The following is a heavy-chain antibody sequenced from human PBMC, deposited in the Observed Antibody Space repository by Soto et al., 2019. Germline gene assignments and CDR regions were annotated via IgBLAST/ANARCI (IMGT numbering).Heavy chain of an antibody. J-gene: IGHJ5*02. V-gene: IGHV3-23*01. Sequence: GGSLRLSCAASGFTFSSYAMSWVRQAPGKGLEWVSAISGSGGSTYYADSVKGRFTISRDNSKNTLYLQMNSLRAEDTAVYYCAKDQVDRILYDENWFDPWGQGTLVTAPQ. CDR3: AKDQVDRILYDENWFDP. D-gene: IGHD2-8*01. CDR2: ISGSGGST. CDR1: GFTFSSYA.